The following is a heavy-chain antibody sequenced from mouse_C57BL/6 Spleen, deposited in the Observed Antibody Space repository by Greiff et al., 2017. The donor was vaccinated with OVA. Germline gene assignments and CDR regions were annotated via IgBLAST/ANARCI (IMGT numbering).Heavy chain of an antibody. J-gene: IGHJ2*01. D-gene: IGHD4-1*01. Sequence: QVQLQQSGAELVRPGTSVKVSCKASGYAFTNYLIEWVKQRPGQGLEWIGVINPGSGGTNYNEKFKGKATLTADKSSSTAYMQLSSLTSEDSAVYFCAREGENWAGFDYWGQGTTLTVSS. CDR2: INPGSGGT. V-gene: IGHV1-54*01. CDR1: GYAFTNYL. CDR3: AREGENWAGFDY.